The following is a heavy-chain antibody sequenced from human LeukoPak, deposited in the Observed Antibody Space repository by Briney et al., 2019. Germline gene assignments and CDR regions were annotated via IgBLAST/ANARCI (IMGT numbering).Heavy chain of an antibody. Sequence: ASVKVSCKASGYSFTRYYMNWVRQAPGQGLEWMGTITPSGGSTSYAQKFQDRVTMTSDTSMSTVYMALSSLRSEDTAVYYCARGLYYLDYWGQGTLVTVSS. CDR1: GYSFTRYY. CDR3: ARGLYYLDY. J-gene: IGHJ4*02. CDR2: ITPSGGST. V-gene: IGHV1-46*01.